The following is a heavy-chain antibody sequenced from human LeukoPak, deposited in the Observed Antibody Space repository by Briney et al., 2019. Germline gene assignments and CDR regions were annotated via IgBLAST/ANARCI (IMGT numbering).Heavy chain of an antibody. CDR3: AKDGGVVLITHDAFDI. D-gene: IGHD3-22*01. Sequence: GGSLRLSCAASGFTFSTYAMSWVRQAPGKGLEWVSGIIGSGSSTYYADSVKGRFTISRDNSKNTLYLQMNSLRAEDTAVYYCAKDGGVVLITHDAFDIWGQGTMVTVSS. CDR1: GFTFSTYA. CDR2: IIGSGSST. V-gene: IGHV3-23*01. J-gene: IGHJ3*02.